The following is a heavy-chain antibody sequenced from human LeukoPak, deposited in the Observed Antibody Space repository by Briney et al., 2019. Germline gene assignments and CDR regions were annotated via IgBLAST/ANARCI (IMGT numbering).Heavy chain of an antibody. D-gene: IGHD3/OR15-3a*01. J-gene: IGHJ4*02. Sequence: PGGSLRLSCAGSGFPFSSYTLHWVRQAPGKGLEWLAGTSYDETSKNYADSVKGRFTISRDNTKNTVFLQMNTLRVEDTAVYYCAASQYFEFWSGRDYWGQGTLVSASS. CDR1: GFPFSSYT. CDR2: TSYDETSK. CDR3: AASQYFEFWSGRDY. V-gene: IGHV3-30-3*02.